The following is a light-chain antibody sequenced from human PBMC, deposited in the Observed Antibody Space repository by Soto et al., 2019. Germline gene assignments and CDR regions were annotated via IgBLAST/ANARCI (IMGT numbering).Light chain of an antibody. J-gene: IGLJ1*01. CDR1: SSNIGSNA. CDR2: NNN. CDR3: AAWDDSLNGYV. Sequence: QSVLTQPPSASGTPGQRVTISWSGSSSNIGSNAVSWYQQLPGTAPKLLIYNNNQRPSGVPDRFSGSKSGTSASLAISGLQSEDEADYYCAAWDDSLNGYVFGTGTKVTVL. V-gene: IGLV1-44*01.